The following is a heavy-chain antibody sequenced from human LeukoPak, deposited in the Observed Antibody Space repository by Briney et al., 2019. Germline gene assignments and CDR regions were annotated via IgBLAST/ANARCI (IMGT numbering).Heavy chain of an antibody. V-gene: IGHV1-2*06. CDR3: ARGWRVATTPDY. D-gene: IGHD5-12*01. Sequence: ASVTVSCKASVYTFTGYYMHWVRQAPGQGLEWMGRINPNSGGTNYAQKFQGRVTMTRDTSISTAYMELSRLRSDDTAVYYCARGWRVATTPDYWGQGTLVTVSS. CDR1: VYTFTGYY. J-gene: IGHJ4*02. CDR2: INPNSGGT.